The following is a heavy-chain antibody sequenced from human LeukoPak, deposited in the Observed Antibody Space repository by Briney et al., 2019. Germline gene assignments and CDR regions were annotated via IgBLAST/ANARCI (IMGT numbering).Heavy chain of an antibody. D-gene: IGHD3-22*01. J-gene: IGHJ4*02. CDR2: ISGSSGYI. CDR3: ARSYYEYYYDSSGYYRPYFDY. CDR1: GFTFSSYA. Sequence: GGSLRLSCAASGFTFSSYAIHWVRQAPGKGLEWVSSISGSSGYIYYADSVKGRFTISRDNAKNSLSLQMNSLRAEDTAVYYCARSYYEYYYDSSGYYRPYFDYWGQGTLVTVSS. V-gene: IGHV3-21*01.